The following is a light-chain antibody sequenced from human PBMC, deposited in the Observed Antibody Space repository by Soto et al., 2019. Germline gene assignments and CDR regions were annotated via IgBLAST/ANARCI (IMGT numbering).Light chain of an antibody. CDR2: DAS. CDR3: QQYGSSLT. Sequence: ESALTQSPATLSLAPGERATLSFRASQSVSSYLAWYQQKPGQAPRLLIYDASIRATGIPARFSGSGSGTDFTLTISSLAPEDFAVYYCQQYGSSLTFGGGTKVDNK. V-gene: IGKV3-11*01. J-gene: IGKJ4*01. CDR1: QSVSSY.